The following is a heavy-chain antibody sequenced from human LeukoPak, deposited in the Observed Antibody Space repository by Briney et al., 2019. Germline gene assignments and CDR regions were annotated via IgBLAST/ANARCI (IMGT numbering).Heavy chain of an antibody. V-gene: IGHV3-15*01. J-gene: IGHJ6*03. D-gene: IGHD3-16*01. Sequence: PGGSLRLSCAASGFTFSNAWMSWVRQAPGKGLEWVGRIKSKTDGGTPDYAAPVKGRFTISRDDSKNTLYLQMNSLKTEDTAVYYCTSRLGGYRVYYYYYYMDVWGKGTTVTVSS. CDR3: TSRLGGYRVYYYYYYMDV. CDR2: IKSKTDGGTP. CDR1: GFTFSNAW.